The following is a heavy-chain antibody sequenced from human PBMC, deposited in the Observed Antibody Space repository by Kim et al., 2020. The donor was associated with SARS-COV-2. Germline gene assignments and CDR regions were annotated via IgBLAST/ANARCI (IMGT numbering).Heavy chain of an antibody. CDR3: ARDLYSDYVSYYYGMDV. J-gene: IGHJ6*02. D-gene: IGHD4-17*01. CDR2: INTNTGNP. CDR1: GYTFTSYA. V-gene: IGHV7-4-1*02. Sequence: ASVKVSCKASGYTFTSYAMNWVRQAPGQGLEWMGWINTNTGNPTYAQGFTGRFVFSLDTSVSTAYLQISSLKAEDTAVYYCARDLYSDYVSYYYGMDVWGQGTTVTVSS.